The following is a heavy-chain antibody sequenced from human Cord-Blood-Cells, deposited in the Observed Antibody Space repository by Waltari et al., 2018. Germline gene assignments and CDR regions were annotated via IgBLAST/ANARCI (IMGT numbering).Heavy chain of an antibody. D-gene: IGHD6-13*01. CDR1: GFTVSSTY. V-gene: IGHV3-53*01. J-gene: IGHJ1*01. CDR3: ARAGTAAGAEYFQH. Sequence: EVQLVESGGGLIQPGVSLRLSCAASGFTVSSTYMSWVSKAPGKGLEWVSVIYSGGSTYYADSVKGRFTISRDNSKNTLYLQMNSLRAEDTAVYYCARAGTAAGAEYFQHWGQGTLVTVSS. CDR2: IYSGGST.